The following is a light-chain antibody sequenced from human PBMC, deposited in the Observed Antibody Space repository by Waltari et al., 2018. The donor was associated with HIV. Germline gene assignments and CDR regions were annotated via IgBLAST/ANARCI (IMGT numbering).Light chain of an antibody. CDR2: AAS. CDR1: QSVGYF. Sequence: EIVLTQSPVTLSLSPGETAALSCTASQSVGYFLAWYQQKPGQAPRLLIYAASKRASGTPDRFSGSGSRTNFTLTISALEPEDFEVYYCQQRINWPLTFGGGTRVEIK. CDR3: QQRINWPLT. J-gene: IGKJ4*01. V-gene: IGKV3-11*01.